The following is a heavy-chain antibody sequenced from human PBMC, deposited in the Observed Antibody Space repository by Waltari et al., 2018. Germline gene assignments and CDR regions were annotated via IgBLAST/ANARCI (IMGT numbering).Heavy chain of an antibody. Sequence: QVQLVESGGCVGQPGGSLRLACAASGSTFGDEAMHWVRQAPGKGLDWVAVIYYDGSNKYFADSVKGRFTISRDNSKNTLYLQMNSLRAEDTAVYYCARVRAADYYYYYAMDVWGQGTTVTVSS. CDR2: IYYDGSNK. D-gene: IGHD6-13*01. J-gene: IGHJ6*02. CDR3: ARVRAADYYYYYAMDV. V-gene: IGHV3-33*01. CDR1: GSTFGDEA.